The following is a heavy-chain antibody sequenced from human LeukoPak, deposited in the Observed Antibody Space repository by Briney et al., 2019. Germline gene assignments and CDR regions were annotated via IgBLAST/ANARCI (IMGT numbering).Heavy chain of an antibody. D-gene: IGHD3-10*01. Sequence: GGSLRLSCAASGFTFSRYAMHWVRQAPGKGLEWVAVISYDGSNKYYADSVKGRFTISRDNSKNTLYLQMNSLRAEDTAVYYCARQYYYGSGSYYPAYWGQGTLVTVSS. V-gene: IGHV3-30*01. CDR3: ARQYYYGSGSYYPAY. CDR1: GFTFSRYA. J-gene: IGHJ4*02. CDR2: ISYDGSNK.